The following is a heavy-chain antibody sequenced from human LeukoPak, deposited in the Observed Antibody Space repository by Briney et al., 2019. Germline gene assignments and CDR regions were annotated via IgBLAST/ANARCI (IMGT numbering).Heavy chain of an antibody. CDR2: INPNSGGT. CDR3: AREAGDYVWGSYRYGAEYFQH. Sequence: ASVKVSCKASGYTFTGYYMHWVRQAPGQGLEWMGWINPNSGGTNYAQKFQGRVTMTRDTSISTAYMELSRLRSDDTAVYYCAREAGDYVWGSYRYGAEYFQHWGQGTLVTVSS. J-gene: IGHJ1*01. V-gene: IGHV1-2*02. D-gene: IGHD3-16*02. CDR1: GYTFTGYY.